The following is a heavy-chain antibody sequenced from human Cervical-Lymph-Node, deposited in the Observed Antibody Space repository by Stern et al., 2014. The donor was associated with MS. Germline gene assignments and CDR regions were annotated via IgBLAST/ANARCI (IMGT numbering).Heavy chain of an antibody. CDR3: ARDNGGWSVDS. D-gene: IGHD6-19*01. CDR1: GYTFTSNK. J-gene: IGHJ4*02. CDR2: INPGGGST. V-gene: IGHV1-46*01. Sequence: VQLVQSGAEVKKPGASVKVSCKAFGYTFTSNKMHWVRQAPGQGLEWMGIINPGGGSTRYAQKLQGRVTMTRDTSTSTVYMELTSRRSEDTAVYSCARDNGGWSVDSWGQGTLVIVSS.